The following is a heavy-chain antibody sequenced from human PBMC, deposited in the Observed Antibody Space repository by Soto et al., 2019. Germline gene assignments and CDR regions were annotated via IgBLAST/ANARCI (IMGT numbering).Heavy chain of an antibody. D-gene: IGHD1-26*01. V-gene: IGHV4-34*01. Sequence: SETLSLTCAVYGGSFSGYYWSWIRQPSGKGLEWIGEINHRGSTNYNPSLKNRVTILVDTSKNQLSLKLSSVTAADTAVYYCARGVYSGSYYDYYYGMDVGGQGTTVTVPS. CDR1: GGSFSGYY. CDR3: ARGVYSGSYYDYYYGMDV. CDR2: INHRGST. J-gene: IGHJ6*02.